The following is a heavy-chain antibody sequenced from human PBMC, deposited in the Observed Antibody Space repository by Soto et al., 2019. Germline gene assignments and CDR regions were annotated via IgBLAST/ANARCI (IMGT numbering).Heavy chain of an antibody. CDR3: ARMGSQRYYYYGMDV. V-gene: IGHV3-21*01. CDR1: GFTFSSYS. D-gene: IGHD6-25*01. Sequence: EVQLVESGGGVVKPGGSLRLSCAASGFTFSSYSMNWVRQAPGKGLEWVSSISSSSSYIYYADSVKGRFTISRDNAKNSLYLQMNSLRAEDTAVYYCARMGSQRYYYYGMDVWGQGTTVTVSS. CDR2: ISSSSSYI. J-gene: IGHJ6*02.